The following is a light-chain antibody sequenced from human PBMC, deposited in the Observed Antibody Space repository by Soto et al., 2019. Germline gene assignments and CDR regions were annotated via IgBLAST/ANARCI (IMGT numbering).Light chain of an antibody. Sequence: EIVLTQSPATLSLSPGERATLSCRASQSVSTYLAWYQQKPGQAPRLLIYDASNRATGTPARFSGSGFGTDFTLTISSLESEDFAVYYCQQRSNWPRTFGQGTKLEIK. CDR3: QQRSNWPRT. V-gene: IGKV3-11*01. CDR2: DAS. CDR1: QSVSTY. J-gene: IGKJ2*01.